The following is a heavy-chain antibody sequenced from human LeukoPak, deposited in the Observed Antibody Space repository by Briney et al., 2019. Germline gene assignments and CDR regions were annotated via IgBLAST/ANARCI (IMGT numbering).Heavy chain of an antibody. CDR1: GGSISSSSYY. V-gene: IGHV4-39*01. CDR3: ARQRGWGFGSYFDY. J-gene: IGHJ4*02. Sequence: SETLSLTCTVSGGSISSSSYYWGWLRQPPGKGLEWIGYIYYSGSTYYNPSLKSRVTISVDTSKNQFSVKMYSVTAADTAVFYCARQRGWGFGSYFDYWGRGTLVTVSS. D-gene: IGHD7-27*01. CDR2: IYYSGST.